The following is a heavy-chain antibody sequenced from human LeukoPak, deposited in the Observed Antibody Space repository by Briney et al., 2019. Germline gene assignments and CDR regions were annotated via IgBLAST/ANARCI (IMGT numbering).Heavy chain of an antibody. CDR2: ISYDGSNK. Sequence: GGSLRLSCAASGFTFSSDGMHWVRQAPGQGLEWVAIISYDGSNKYYADSVQGRFIISRDNSKNTLYLQMNSPRAEDTAVYYCAKDLGGGSGCYDLWGRGTLVTVSS. CDR3: AKDLGGGSGCYDL. D-gene: IGHD6-19*01. V-gene: IGHV3-30*18. J-gene: IGHJ2*01. CDR1: GFTFSSDG.